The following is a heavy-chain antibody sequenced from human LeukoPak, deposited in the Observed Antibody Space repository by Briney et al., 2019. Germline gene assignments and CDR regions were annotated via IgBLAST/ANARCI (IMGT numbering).Heavy chain of an antibody. CDR2: ISAYNGNT. CDR3: ARDQQLVGEY. CDR1: GYTFTSYG. J-gene: IGHJ4*02. D-gene: IGHD6-6*01. Sequence: ASVKVSCKASGYTFTSYGISWVRHAPGQGLEWMGWISAYNGNTNYAQKLQGRVTMTTDTSTSTAYMELRSLRSDDTDVYYRARDQQLVGEYWGQGALVTVSS. V-gene: IGHV1-18*01.